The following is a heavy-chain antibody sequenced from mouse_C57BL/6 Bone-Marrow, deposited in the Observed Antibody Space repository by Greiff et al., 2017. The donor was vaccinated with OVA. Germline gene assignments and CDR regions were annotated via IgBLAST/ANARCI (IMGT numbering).Heavy chain of an antibody. D-gene: IGHD1-1*01. J-gene: IGHJ4*01. CDR2: INPNNGGT. CDR3: ARPSYYYGSFEDY. V-gene: IGHV1-26*01. CDR1: GYTFTDYY. Sequence: EVQLQQSGPELVKPGASVKISCKASGYTFTDYYMNWVKQSHGKSLEWIGDINPNNGGTSYNQKFKGKATLTVDKSSSTAYMELRSLTSEDSAVYYCARPSYYYGSFEDYWGQGTSVTVSS.